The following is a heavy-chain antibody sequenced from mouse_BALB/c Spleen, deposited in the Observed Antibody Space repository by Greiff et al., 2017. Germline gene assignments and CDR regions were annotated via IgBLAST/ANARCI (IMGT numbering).Heavy chain of an antibody. Sequence: VQLQQSGPGLVKPSQSLFLTCTVTGYSITSDYAWNWIRQFPGNKLEWMGYISYSGSTSYNPSLKSRISITRDTSKNQFFLQVNSVTTEDTATYYCARWGLLDYAMDYWGQGTSVTVSS. J-gene: IGHJ4*01. CDR1: GYSITSDYA. V-gene: IGHV3-2*02. CDR2: ISYSGST. CDR3: ARWGLLDYAMDY. D-gene: IGHD2-3*01.